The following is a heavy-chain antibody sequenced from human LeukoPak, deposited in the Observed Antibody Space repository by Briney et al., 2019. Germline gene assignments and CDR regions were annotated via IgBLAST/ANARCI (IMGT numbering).Heavy chain of an antibody. D-gene: IGHD6-19*01. CDR3: ASGSSGRYYFDY. J-gene: IGHJ4*02. CDR2: ISAYNGNI. CDR1: GYTFTSYG. Sequence: ASVKVSCKASGYTFTSYGISWVRQAPGQGLEWMGWISAYNGNINYAQKLQGRVTMTTDTSTSTACMELRSLRSDDTAVYYCASGSSGRYYFDYWGQGTLVTVSS. V-gene: IGHV1-18*01.